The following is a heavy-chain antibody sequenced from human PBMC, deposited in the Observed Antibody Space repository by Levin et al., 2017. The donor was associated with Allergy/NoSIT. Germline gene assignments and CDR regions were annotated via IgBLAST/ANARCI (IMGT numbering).Heavy chain of an antibody. J-gene: IGHJ4*02. CDR2: IWYDGSNK. Sequence: GESLKISCAASGFTFSSYGMHWVRQAPGKGLEWVAVIWYDGSNKYYADSVKGRFTISRDNSKITLYLQMNSLRAEDTAVYYCARRSIDSSGYYYVDYWGQGTLVTVSS. V-gene: IGHV3-33*01. CDR3: ARRSIDSSGYYYVDY. D-gene: IGHD3-22*01. CDR1: GFTFSSYG.